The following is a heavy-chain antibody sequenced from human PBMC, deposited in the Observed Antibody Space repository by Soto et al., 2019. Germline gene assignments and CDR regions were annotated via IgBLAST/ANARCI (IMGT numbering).Heavy chain of an antibody. Sequence: GGSLRLSCAASGFTFSSYAMSWVRQAPGKGLEWVSAISGSGGSTYYADSVKGRFTISRDKSKNTLYLQMNSLRAEDTAVYYCAKAHRGYSYGYRDYWGQGTLVTVSS. D-gene: IGHD5-18*01. CDR2: ISGSGGST. V-gene: IGHV3-23*01. CDR3: AKAHRGYSYGYRDY. CDR1: GFTFSSYA. J-gene: IGHJ4*02.